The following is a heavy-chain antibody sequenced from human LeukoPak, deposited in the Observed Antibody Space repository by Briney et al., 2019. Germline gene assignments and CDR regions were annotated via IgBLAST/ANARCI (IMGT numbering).Heavy chain of an antibody. D-gene: IGHD1-26*01. J-gene: IGHJ4*02. Sequence: PSETLSLTCTVSGGSISNYYWSWIRQPAGKGLEWIGRIYSSRSIYNPSLKSRVTMSVDTSKNQFSLKLSSVTAADTAVYYCARAAGRDTTSGLDFDYWGQGILVTVSS. CDR1: GGSISNYY. CDR2: IYSSRS. CDR3: ARAAGRDTTSGLDFDY. V-gene: IGHV4-4*07.